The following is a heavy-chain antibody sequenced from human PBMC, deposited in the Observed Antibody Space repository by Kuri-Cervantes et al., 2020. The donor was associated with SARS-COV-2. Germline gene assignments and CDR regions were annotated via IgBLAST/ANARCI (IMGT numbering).Heavy chain of an antibody. V-gene: IGHV4-34*01. Sequence: SETLSLTCAVYGGSFSDYYWSWVRQPPGKGLEWIGEINHSGNTNYNPSLKSRVTISVDKSKNQFSLKLSSVTAADTAVYYCARASPYYYYYYGMDVWGQGTTVTVSS. CDR3: ARASPYYYYYYGMDV. CDR1: GGSFSDYY. CDR2: INHSGNT. J-gene: IGHJ6*02.